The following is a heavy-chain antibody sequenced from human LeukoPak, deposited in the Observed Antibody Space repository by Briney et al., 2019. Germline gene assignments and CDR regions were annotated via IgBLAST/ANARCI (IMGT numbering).Heavy chain of an antibody. Sequence: SETLSPTCTVSGGSVSSYYWSWIRQPAGKGLEWIGRIYTSGSTNYNPSLKSRVTMSVDTSKNQFSLKLSSVTAADTAVYYCAREKSYDFWSGYYTYFDYWGQGTLVTVSS. J-gene: IGHJ4*02. CDR3: AREKSYDFWSGYYTYFDY. CDR2: IYTSGST. V-gene: IGHV4-4*07. D-gene: IGHD3-3*01. CDR1: GGSVSSYY.